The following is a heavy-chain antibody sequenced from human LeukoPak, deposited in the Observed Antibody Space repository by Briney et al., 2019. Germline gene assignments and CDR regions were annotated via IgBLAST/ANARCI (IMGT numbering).Heavy chain of an antibody. V-gene: IGHV4-34*01. CDR2: INHSGST. CDR1: GGSFSGYS. D-gene: IGHD6-19*01. J-gene: IGHJ4*02. Sequence: SETLSLTCAVYGGSFSGYSWSWIRQPPGKGLEWIGEINHSGSTNYNPSLKSRVTISVDTSKNQFSLKLRSVTAADTAVYYCARARRQWLVGANIRGDNPPYYYDYWGQGILVTVSS. CDR3: ARARRQWLVGANIRGDNPPYYYDY.